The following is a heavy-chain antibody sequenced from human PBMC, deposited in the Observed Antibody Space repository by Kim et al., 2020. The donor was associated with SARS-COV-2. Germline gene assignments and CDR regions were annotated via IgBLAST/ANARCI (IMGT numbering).Heavy chain of an antibody. D-gene: IGHD3-22*01. J-gene: IGHJ3*02. CDR3: AGAVITMIVVVGAFDI. V-gene: IGHV4-31*01. Sequence: PSLKSLVTISVDTSKNQFSLELGSVTAAGTAVYYCAGAVITMIVVVGAFDIWGQGTMVTVSS.